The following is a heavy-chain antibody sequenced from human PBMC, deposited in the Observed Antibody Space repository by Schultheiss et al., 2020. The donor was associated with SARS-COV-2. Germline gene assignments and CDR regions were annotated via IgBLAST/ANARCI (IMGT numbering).Heavy chain of an antibody. J-gene: IGHJ4*02. V-gene: IGHV3-33*08. CDR2: IWYDGSNK. CDR3: ARDKAVADY. D-gene: IGHD6-19*01. Sequence: GGSLRLSCAASGLTVSSYGMHWVRQAPGKGLEWVAVIWYDGSNKYYADSVKGRFTISRDNSKNTLYLQMNSLRAEDTAVYYCARDKAVADYWGQGTLVTGSS. CDR1: GLTVSSYG.